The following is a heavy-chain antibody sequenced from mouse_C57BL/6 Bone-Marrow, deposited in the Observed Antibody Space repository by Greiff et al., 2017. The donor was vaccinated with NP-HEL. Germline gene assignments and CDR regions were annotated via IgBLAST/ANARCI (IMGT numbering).Heavy chain of an antibody. CDR2: IWSGGST. CDR1: GFSLTSYG. J-gene: IGHJ3*01. CDR3: ARNLYYDYGAY. Sequence: QVQLQQSGPGLVQPSQSLSITCTASGFSLTSYGVHWVRQSPGKGLEWLGVIWSGGSTAYNAAFISRLSISKDNSTSQVFFKMNSLQADDTAIYYCARNLYYDYGAYWGQGTLVTVSA. D-gene: IGHD2-4*01. V-gene: IGHV2-2*01.